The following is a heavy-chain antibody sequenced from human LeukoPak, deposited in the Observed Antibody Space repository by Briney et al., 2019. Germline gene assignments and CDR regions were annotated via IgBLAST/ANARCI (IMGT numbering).Heavy chain of an antibody. V-gene: IGHV4-34*01. D-gene: IGHD3-10*01. CDR3: ARVDGSGAEDY. CDR2: INHSGST. CDR1: GGSFSGYY. Sequence: PSETLCLTCAVYGGSFSGYYWSWIRQPPGKGLEWIGEINHSGSTNYNPSLKSRVTISVDTSKNQFSLKLSSVTAADTAVYYCARVDGSGAEDYWGQGTLVSVSS. J-gene: IGHJ4*02.